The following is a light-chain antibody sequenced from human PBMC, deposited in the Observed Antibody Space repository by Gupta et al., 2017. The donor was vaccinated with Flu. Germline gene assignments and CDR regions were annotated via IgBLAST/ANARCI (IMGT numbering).Light chain of an antibody. J-gene: IGKJ3*01. CDR1: QGIRNY. CDR3: RQQDSSPLT. CDR2: AAS. V-gene: IGKV1-17*01. Sequence: DIQMTQSPSSLSASVGDRVTITCRASQGIRNYLAWYQQKPGTAPKRLIYAASSLQRGVPSRFSGSGSGTEFTLTISSLQPEDFATYYSRQQDSSPLTFGPGTKVDIE.